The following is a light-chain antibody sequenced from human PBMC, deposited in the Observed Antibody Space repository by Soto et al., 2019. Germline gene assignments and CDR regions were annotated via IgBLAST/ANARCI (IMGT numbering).Light chain of an antibody. CDR2: KAS. CDR1: QSISSY. V-gene: IGKV1-5*03. J-gene: IGKJ1*01. CDR3: QHYNSYSEA. Sequence: DIQMTQSPSSLSASVGERVSITCRASQSISSYLNSYPQKPRNAPKLPTYKASTSKSGVPSRFSGSGSGTESTLTISSLQPDDFATYYCQHYNSYSEAFGQGTKVDNK.